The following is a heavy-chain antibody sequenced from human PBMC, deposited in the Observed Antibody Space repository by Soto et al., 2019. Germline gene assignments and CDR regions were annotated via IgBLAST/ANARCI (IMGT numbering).Heavy chain of an antibody. CDR3: AKDMGAGDFYDLWSGADY. V-gene: IGHV3-9*01. D-gene: IGHD3-3*01. Sequence: GGSLRLSCAASGFTFDDYAMHWVRQVPGKGLEWVSSISWNSGDIGYADSVKGRFTISRDNAKNSLYLQMNSLRVEDTAVYYCAKDMGAGDFYDLWSGADYWGQGTLVTVSS. CDR2: ISWNSGDI. CDR1: GFTFDDYA. J-gene: IGHJ4*02.